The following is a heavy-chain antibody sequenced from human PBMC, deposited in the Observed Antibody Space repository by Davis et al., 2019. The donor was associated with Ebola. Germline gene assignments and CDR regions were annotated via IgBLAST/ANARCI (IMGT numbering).Heavy chain of an antibody. D-gene: IGHD3-10*01. Sequence: GESLKISCAASGFTFSSYGMHWVRQAPGKGLEWVAVISYDGSNKYYADSVKGRFTISRDNSKNTLYLQMNSLRAEDTAVYYCATGFHFSGSPYWGQGTLVTVSS. V-gene: IGHV3-30*03. CDR3: ATGFHFSGSPY. J-gene: IGHJ4*02. CDR2: ISYDGSNK. CDR1: GFTFSSYG.